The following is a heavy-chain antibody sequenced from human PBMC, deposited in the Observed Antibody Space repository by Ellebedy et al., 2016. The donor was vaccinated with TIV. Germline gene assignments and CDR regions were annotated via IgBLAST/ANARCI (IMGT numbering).Heavy chain of an antibody. V-gene: IGHV4-39*01. D-gene: IGHD4-17*01. CDR2: IFDSGST. CDR1: GGSISGSSNY. J-gene: IGHJ6*02. CDR3: VAPSPTGGLDV. Sequence: PGGSLRLSCTVSGGSISGSSNYWGWIRQPPMKALEWIGNIFDSGSTFYNPSLKSRVAISVDASRNQFSLRLDSLTAADTAVYYCVAPSPTGGLDVWGQGTTVTVSS.